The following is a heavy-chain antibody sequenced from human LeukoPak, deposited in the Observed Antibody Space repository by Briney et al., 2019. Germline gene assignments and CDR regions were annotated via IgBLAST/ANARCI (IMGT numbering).Heavy chain of an antibody. CDR2: IFHSGST. Sequence: SEPLSLTCTVSGDSITNSNFYWGWIRQSPGKGPEWIGSIFHSGSTNYNPSLKSRVTISVDTSKNQFYLRVRSVTAAETALYYCAGRGIVTGYFDFWGRGTLVTVSS. CDR1: GDSITNSNFY. D-gene: IGHD3-9*01. V-gene: IGHV4-39*01. CDR3: AGRGIVTGYFDF. J-gene: IGHJ4*02.